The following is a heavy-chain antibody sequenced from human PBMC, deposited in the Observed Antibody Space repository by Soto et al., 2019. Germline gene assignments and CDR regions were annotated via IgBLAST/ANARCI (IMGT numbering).Heavy chain of an antibody. Sequence: QVQLQESGPGLVKPSETLSLTCTVSDGSISSYYWSWIRQPPGKGLEWSGYIYFSGGTNYNPSLKSRLTISVDTSKKQFSLKMSPVTAADTAVSYCERESRSWYGSIWDYWGQGTLVTVST. V-gene: IGHV4-59*12. CDR3: ERESRSWYGSIWDY. CDR2: IYFSGGT. CDR1: DGSISSYY. D-gene: IGHD6-13*01. J-gene: IGHJ4*02.